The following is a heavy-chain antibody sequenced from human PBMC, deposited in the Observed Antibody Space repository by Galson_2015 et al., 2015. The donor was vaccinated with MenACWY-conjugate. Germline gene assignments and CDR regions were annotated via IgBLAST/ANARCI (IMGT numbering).Heavy chain of an antibody. CDR2: IHYSGTT. CDR3: ARLPRGINLMVEGS. CDR1: GGSIYSDAYW. D-gene: IGHD2-15*01. J-gene: IGHJ5*02. V-gene: IGHV4-39*01. Sequence: ETLSLTCTVSGGSIYSDAYWWGWIRQPPGKGLEWIASIHYSGTTHYSPSLKSRVSISVDTSKNQFSLKLNSVTAADTTVYYCARLPRGINLMVEGSWGQGILVTVSS.